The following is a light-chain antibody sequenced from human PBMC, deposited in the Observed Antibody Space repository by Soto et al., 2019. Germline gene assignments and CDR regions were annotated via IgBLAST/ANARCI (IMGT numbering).Light chain of an antibody. CDR2: DAS. CDR3: QQYSNWPPLYT. Sequence: EIVRTQSPATLSVSPGERATLSCRASQSVSSYLAWYQQKPGLPPRLLIYDASTRATGIPDRFSGSGSGTDFPLTFSSLQSADFAVYYCQQYSNWPPLYTFGRGTKLEIK. CDR1: QSVSSY. V-gene: IGKV3-15*01. J-gene: IGKJ2*01.